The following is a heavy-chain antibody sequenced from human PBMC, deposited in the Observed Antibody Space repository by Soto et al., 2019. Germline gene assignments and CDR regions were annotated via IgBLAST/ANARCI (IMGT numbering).Heavy chain of an antibody. CDR1: GGTFNTYA. D-gene: IGHD3-10*01. CDR3: AREVQVHTPDFVY. Sequence: QVQLVQSGAEMKKPGSSVKVSCQSSGGTFNTYAMNWVRQAPGQGPEWMGDISPMFGAANYAPKFQGRVTITADESTGTSYMQLSILTSEDTALYFCAREVQVHTPDFVYCGQGTLVTVSS. V-gene: IGHV1-69*19. CDR2: ISPMFGAA. J-gene: IGHJ4*02.